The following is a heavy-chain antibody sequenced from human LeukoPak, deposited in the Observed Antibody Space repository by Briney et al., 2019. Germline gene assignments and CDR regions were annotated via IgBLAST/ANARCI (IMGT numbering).Heavy chain of an antibody. CDR2: ISNDGNKK. Sequence: GGSLRLSCAASGFPFSTYAMHWVRQAPGKGLEWVALISNDGNKKYYADSVKGRFTVSRDNSKNTLFLQMNSLRTEDTAVYYCARDPFHLLILFDHWGQGTLVTVSS. CDR3: ARDPFHLLILFDH. CDR1: GFPFSTYA. J-gene: IGHJ4*02. V-gene: IGHV3-30-3*01. D-gene: IGHD2/OR15-2a*01.